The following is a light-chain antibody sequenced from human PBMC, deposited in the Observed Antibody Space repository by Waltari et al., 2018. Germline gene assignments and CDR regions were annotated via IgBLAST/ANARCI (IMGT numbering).Light chain of an antibody. CDR2: INE. CDR1: ISNIATNT. CDR3: AVWDDSLNGPV. Sequence: QSVLTQPPSVSATPGQTVTISCSGSISNIATNTVNWYQHLPGTAPNLLIYINEQRPSGGPDRFSASKSGTSASLAIRGLQSEDEAYYYCAVWDDSLNGPVFGGGTKLTAL. J-gene: IGLJ2*01. V-gene: IGLV1-44*01.